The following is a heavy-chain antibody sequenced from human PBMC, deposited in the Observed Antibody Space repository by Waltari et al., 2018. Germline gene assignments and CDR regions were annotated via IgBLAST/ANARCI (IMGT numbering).Heavy chain of an antibody. V-gene: IGHV4-59*11. Sequence: QVQLQVSGPELVKASETVSLTCTVSGGSMNTHYWPWIRQPPGKGLAWIGYIHYSGTTNYNPSLKSRATISLDTSKNQFSLKLSSVTAADTAMYYCARATIKIYWFDPWGQGTLVTVSS. J-gene: IGHJ5*02. CDR1: GGSMNTHY. CDR3: ARATIKIYWFDP. CDR2: IHYSGTT.